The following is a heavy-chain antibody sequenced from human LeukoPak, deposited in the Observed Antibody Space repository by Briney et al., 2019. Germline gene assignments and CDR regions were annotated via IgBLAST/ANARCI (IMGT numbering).Heavy chain of an antibody. CDR2: IYYSGST. CDR1: GGSISSGDYY. J-gene: IGHJ5*02. D-gene: IGHD2-8*02. CDR3: ARATGGVNWFDP. V-gene: IGHV4-30-4*01. Sequence: SETLSLTCTVSGGSISSGDYYWSWIPQPPGKGLEWIGYIYYSGSTYYNPSLKSRVTISVDTSKNQFSLKLSSVTAADTAVYYCARATGGVNWFDPWGQGTLVTVSS.